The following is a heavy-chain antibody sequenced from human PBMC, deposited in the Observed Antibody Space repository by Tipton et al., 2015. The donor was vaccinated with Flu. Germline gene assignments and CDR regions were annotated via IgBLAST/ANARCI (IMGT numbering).Heavy chain of an antibody. D-gene: IGHD5-24*01. V-gene: IGHV4-38-2*02. CDR3: ARGDGYNFDY. CDR1: GYSISSGFY. CDR2: IYPSGST. J-gene: IGHJ4*02. Sequence: TLSLTCTVSGYSISSGFYWGWIRQPPGKGLEWIGNIYPSGSTFYNPSLKSRVTISVDTSRNQFSLKLSSVTAADTAVYYCARGDGYNFDYWGQGTLVTVSS.